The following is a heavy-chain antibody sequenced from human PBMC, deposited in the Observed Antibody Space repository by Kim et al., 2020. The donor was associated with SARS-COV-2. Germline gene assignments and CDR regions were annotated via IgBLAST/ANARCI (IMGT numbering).Heavy chain of an antibody. Sequence: NYNPSLKSRVTISVDTSKNQFSLKLSSVTAADTAVYYCARGPHEAFLFDYWGQGTLVTVSS. J-gene: IGHJ4*02. CDR3: ARGPHEAFLFDY. V-gene: IGHV4-59*09.